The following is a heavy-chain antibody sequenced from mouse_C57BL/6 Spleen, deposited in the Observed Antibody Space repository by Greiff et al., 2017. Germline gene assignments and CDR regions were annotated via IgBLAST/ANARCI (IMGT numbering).Heavy chain of an antibody. CDR1: GFTFSDYG. CDR2: ISSGSSTI. V-gene: IGHV5-17*01. J-gene: IGHJ1*03. Sequence: EVKLMESGGGLVKPGGSLKLSCAASGFTFSDYGMHWVRQAPEKGLEWVAYISSGSSTIYYADTVKGRFTISRDNAKNTLFLQMTSLRSEDTAMYYCASATVVAPSNWYFDVWGTGTTVTVSS. D-gene: IGHD1-1*01. CDR3: ASATVVAPSNWYFDV.